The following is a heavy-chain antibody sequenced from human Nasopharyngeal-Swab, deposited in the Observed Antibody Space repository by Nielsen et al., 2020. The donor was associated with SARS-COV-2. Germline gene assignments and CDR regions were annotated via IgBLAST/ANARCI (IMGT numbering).Heavy chain of an antibody. D-gene: IGHD3-22*01. J-gene: IGHJ4*02. V-gene: IGHV3-30*18. CDR1: GFTFSSYG. Sequence: GGSLRLSCAASGFTFSSYGMHWVRQAPGKGLEWVAVISYDGSNKYYADSVKGRFTISRDNSKNTLYLQMNSLRAEDTAVYYCAKDPVMYYDSSGYYYLDYWGQGTLVTISS. CDR2: ISYDGSNK. CDR3: AKDPVMYYDSSGYYYLDY.